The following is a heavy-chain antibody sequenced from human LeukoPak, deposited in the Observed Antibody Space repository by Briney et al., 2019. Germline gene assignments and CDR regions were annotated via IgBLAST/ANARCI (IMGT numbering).Heavy chain of an antibody. D-gene: IGHD3-10*01. CDR2: ISNDGSNT. Sequence: PGGSLRLSCAASGFAFSSYAMHWVRQAPGKGLEWVALISNDGSNTYQADSVNGRFTLSRDNSKNTLCLQMNSLRAEDTAVYYCAKDQIGYYGSGSYLLPNDYWGQGTLVTVSS. J-gene: IGHJ4*02. CDR3: AKDQIGYYGSGSYLLPNDY. CDR1: GFAFSSYA. V-gene: IGHV3-30*04.